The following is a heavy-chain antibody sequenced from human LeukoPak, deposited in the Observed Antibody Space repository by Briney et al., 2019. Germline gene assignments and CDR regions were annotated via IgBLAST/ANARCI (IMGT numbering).Heavy chain of an antibody. J-gene: IGHJ4*02. CDR3: ARVRGYSYGSYFDY. Sequence: ASVKVSCTASRYTFTDYYIHWVRQAPGQGLEWMGWINPNSGGTNYAQKFQGRVTMTRDTSISTAYMELSRLRSDDTAVYYCARVRGYSYGSYFDYWGQGTLVTVSS. CDR2: INPNSGGT. V-gene: IGHV1-2*02. D-gene: IGHD5-18*01. CDR1: RYTFTDYY.